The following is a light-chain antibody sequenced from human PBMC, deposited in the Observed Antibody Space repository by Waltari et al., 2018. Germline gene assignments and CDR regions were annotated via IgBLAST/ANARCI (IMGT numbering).Light chain of an antibody. CDR1: QSVSSSY. CDR2: GAS. V-gene: IGKV3-20*01. J-gene: IGKJ1*01. Sequence: EIVLTQSPGTLSLSPGERATLSCRASQSVSSSYLAWYQQTPGQAPRVLIHGASNRATGIPDRFSGSWSGTDFTLTISRLEPEDVAVYYCQQYGSSPWTFGQGTKVEIK. CDR3: QQYGSSPWT.